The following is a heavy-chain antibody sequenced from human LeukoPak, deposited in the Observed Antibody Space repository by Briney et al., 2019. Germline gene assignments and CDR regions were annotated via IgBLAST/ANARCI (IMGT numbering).Heavy chain of an antibody. V-gene: IGHV4-39*01. J-gene: IGHJ4*02. CDR2: IFYSGNT. Sequence: SETLSLICTVSGGSISSYYWSWIRQPPGKGLEWIGSIFYSGNTYDNPSLKSRVTISVDTSKNQFSLKLNSVTAADTAVYYCARHRSKWLQSSFDYWGQGILVTVSS. CDR1: GGSISSYY. D-gene: IGHD5-24*01. CDR3: ARHRSKWLQSSFDY.